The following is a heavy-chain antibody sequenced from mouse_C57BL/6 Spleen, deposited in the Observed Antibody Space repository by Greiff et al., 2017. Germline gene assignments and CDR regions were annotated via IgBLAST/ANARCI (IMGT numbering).Heavy chain of an antibody. J-gene: IGHJ2*01. CDR2: IWSGGST. D-gene: IGHD1-1*01. CDR3: AKEGDYYGSIHFDY. Sequence: QVQLQQSGPGLVQPSQSLSITCTVSGFSFTSYGVHWVRQSPGKGLEWLGVIWSGGSTDYNAAFMSRLSITKDNSKSQVFFKMNRLQADDTAIYYWAKEGDYYGSIHFDYWGQGTTLTVAS. V-gene: IGHV2-5*01. CDR1: GFSFTSYG.